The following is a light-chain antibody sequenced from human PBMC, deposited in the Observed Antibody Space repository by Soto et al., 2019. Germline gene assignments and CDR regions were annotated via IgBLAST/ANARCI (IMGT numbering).Light chain of an antibody. J-gene: IGKJ1*01. CDR2: WAS. Sequence: DIVMTQSPDSLAVSLGERATINCESSQSVLYSSNNKNYLAWYQQKPGQPPKLLIYWASTRESGVHDRFSGSGSATDFTLTISSLQADDVAVYYCQQYYSAPWTFGQGTKVHIK. V-gene: IGKV4-1*01. CDR3: QQYYSAPWT. CDR1: QSVLYSSNNKNY.